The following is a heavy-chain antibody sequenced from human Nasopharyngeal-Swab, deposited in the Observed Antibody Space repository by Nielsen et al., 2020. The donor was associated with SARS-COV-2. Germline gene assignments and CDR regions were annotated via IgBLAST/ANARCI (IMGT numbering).Heavy chain of an antibody. J-gene: IGHJ4*02. V-gene: IGHV1-18*01. CDR2: ISAYNGNT. CDR1: GYTFTSYG. Sequence: ASVKVSCKASGYTFTSYGISWVRQAPGQGLEWMRWISAYNGNTNYAQKLQGRVTMTTDTSTSTAYMELRSLRSDDTAVYYCARVELYDFWSGYYLFDYWGQGTLVTVSS. D-gene: IGHD3-3*01. CDR3: ARVELYDFWSGYYLFDY.